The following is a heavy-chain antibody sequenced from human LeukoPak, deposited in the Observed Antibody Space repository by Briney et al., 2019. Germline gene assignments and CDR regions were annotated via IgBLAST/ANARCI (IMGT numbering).Heavy chain of an antibody. J-gene: IGHJ4*02. Sequence: GGSLRLSCAASGFTVSDNYMSWVRQAPGKGLEWVSLIYSGGTTDYADSVKGRFTISRDISKNTLSLQMSSLRAEDTAVYYCAGGTDFWSGYSFDSWGQGTLVTVSS. D-gene: IGHD3-3*01. CDR3: AGGTDFWSGYSFDS. CDR2: IYSGGTT. CDR1: GFTVSDNY. V-gene: IGHV3-53*01.